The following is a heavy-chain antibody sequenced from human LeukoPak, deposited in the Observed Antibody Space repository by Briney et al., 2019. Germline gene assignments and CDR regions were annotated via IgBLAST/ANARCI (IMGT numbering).Heavy chain of an antibody. Sequence: GGSLRLSCAASGFTFSSYGMHWVRQAPGKGLEWVAFIRYDGNNAFYVDSVKGRFTISRDNSKNTLYLQMNSLRAEDTAVYYCARVRARIIVEDWGQGTLVTVSS. D-gene: IGHD3-22*01. CDR3: ARVRARIIVED. V-gene: IGHV3-30*02. CDR2: IRYDGNNA. J-gene: IGHJ4*02. CDR1: GFTFSSYG.